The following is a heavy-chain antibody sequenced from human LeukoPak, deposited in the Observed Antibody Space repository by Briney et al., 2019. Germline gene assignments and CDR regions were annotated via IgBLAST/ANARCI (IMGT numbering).Heavy chain of an antibody. CDR1: GGSISSYY. Sequence: PSETLSLTCTVSGGSISSYYWSWIRQPAGKGLEWIGRIYTSGSTNYNPSLKSRVTMSVDTSKNQFSLKLSSVTAADTAVYYCARDGDCSSTSCYYDYMDVWGKGTTVTISS. D-gene: IGHD2-2*01. V-gene: IGHV4-4*07. CDR3: ARDGDCSSTSCYYDYMDV. CDR2: IYTSGST. J-gene: IGHJ6*03.